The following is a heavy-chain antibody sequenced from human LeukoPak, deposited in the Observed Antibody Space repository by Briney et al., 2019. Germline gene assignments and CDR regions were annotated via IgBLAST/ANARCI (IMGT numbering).Heavy chain of an antibody. D-gene: IGHD2-2*01. CDR1: GGTFSSYA. V-gene: IGHV1-69*04. Sequence: SVKVSCKASGGTFSSYAISWVRQAPGQGLEWMGRIIPILGIANYAQKFQGRVTITADKSTSTAYMELSRLRSDDTAVYYCARACTSCLYYYGMDVWGQGTTVTVSS. CDR2: IIPILGIA. CDR3: ARACTSCLYYYGMDV. J-gene: IGHJ6*02.